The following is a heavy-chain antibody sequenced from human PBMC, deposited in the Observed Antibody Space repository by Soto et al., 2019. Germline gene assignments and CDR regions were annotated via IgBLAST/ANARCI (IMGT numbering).Heavy chain of an antibody. V-gene: IGHV1-3*01. J-gene: IGHJ3*02. CDR2: INAGNGNT. Sequence: QVQLVQSGAEVKKSGASVKVSCKASGYTFTNYAMHWVRQAPGQRLEWMGWINAGNGNTKYSQQFQGRVTITRDTSAGTAYMELSSLRSEDTAVYYCARAAYCGSDSCSDAFDIWGQGTVVTVSS. CDR1: GYTFTNYA. D-gene: IGHD2-21*02. CDR3: ARAAYCGSDSCSDAFDI.